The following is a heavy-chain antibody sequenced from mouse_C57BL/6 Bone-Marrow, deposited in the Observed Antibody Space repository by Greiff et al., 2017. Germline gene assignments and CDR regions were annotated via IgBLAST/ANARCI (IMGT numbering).Heavy chain of an antibody. V-gene: IGHV1-69*01. J-gene: IGHJ4*01. D-gene: IGHD3-2*02. CDR2: IDPSDSYT. CDR1: GYTFTSYW. Sequence: QVQLQPPGAELVLPGASVKLSCTASGYTFTSYWMHWVKQRPGQGLEWIGEIDPSDSYTNYNHKFKGKSTLTVYKSSSTAYMQLSSLTSDDSAVYYCARYSSGYCAMDYWGQGTSVTVSS. CDR3: ARYSSGYCAMDY.